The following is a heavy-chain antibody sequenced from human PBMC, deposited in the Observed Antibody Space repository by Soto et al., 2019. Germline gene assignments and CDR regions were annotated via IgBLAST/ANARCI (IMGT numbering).Heavy chain of an antibody. CDR2: TNSDGSTS. D-gene: IGHD2-15*01. CDR3: ARGDCVGGSCYSLAGSFYYYMDV. Sequence: EVQLVESGGGLVQPGGSLRLSCAASGFTFSNYWMYWVRQAPGKGLVWVSRTNSDGSTSSYADSVKGRFTISRDNAKTTLYLQMNMLRAEDTAVYYCARGDCVGGSCYSLAGSFYYYMDVWGKGTTVTVFS. V-gene: IGHV3-74*01. J-gene: IGHJ6*03. CDR1: GFTFSNYW.